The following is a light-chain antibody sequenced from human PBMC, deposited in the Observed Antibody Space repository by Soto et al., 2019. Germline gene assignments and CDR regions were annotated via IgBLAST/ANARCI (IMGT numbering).Light chain of an antibody. CDR3: QQYNGYRWT. CDR1: QSISNW. Sequence: DIQMTQSPSTLSASVGDRVTITCRASQSISNWLAWYQQKPGKAPKILIYKTSSLESGVPSRFSGSGSGTESTLTISSLQPDDFATYYYQQYNGYRWTFGQGTKVDIK. CDR2: KTS. V-gene: IGKV1-5*03. J-gene: IGKJ1*01.